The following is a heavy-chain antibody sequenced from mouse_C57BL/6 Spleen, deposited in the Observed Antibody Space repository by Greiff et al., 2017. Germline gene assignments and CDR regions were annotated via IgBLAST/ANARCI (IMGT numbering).Heavy chain of an antibody. V-gene: IGHV1-47*01. CDR1: GYTFTTYP. CDR2: FHPYNDDT. D-gene: IGHD2-12*01. Sequence: VKLVESGAELVKPGASVKMSCKASGYTFTTYPIEWMKQNPGKSLEWIGNFHPYNDDTKYNEKFKGKATLTVEKSSSTVYLELSRLTSDDSAVCYCARVDSYYGYFDVWGTGTTVTVSS. CDR3: ARVDSYYGYFDV. J-gene: IGHJ1*03.